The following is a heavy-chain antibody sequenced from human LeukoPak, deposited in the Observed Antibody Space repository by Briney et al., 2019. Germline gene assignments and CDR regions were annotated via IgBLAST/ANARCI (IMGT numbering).Heavy chain of an antibody. CDR3: ARAGFGTAYNRFYYYMDV. CDR2: IFHSGIA. V-gene: IGHV4-59*04. Sequence: WETLSLTCSVAGGSISTYYWVWIRQPPGQGLEWIGQIFHSGIAHYNPSLKSRVTMSVDTSRSQFSVNLNSVTAADTAVYYCARAGFGTAYNRFYYYMDVWGKGTTVTVSS. D-gene: IGHD6-13*01. CDR1: GGSISTYY. J-gene: IGHJ6*03.